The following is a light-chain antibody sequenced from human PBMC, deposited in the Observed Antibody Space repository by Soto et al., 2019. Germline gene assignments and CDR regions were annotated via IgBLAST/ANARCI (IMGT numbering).Light chain of an antibody. CDR3: QQYNSYPLT. V-gene: IGKV3-15*01. J-gene: IGKJ4*01. CDR2: GAS. CDR1: QSFSSN. Sequence: EIVITQSPATPSVSPGESATISCRASQSFSSNLAWYQQKPGQAHRLLIYGASTRSTGIPARFSGSGSGTEFTLTIRSLQPDDVATYYGQQYNSYPLTIGGGTKVEIK.